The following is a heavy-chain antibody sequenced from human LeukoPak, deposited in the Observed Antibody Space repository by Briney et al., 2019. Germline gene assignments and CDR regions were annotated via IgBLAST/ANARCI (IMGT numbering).Heavy chain of an antibody. V-gene: IGHV4-59*08. CDR1: GGSISSYY. D-gene: IGHD3-10*01. Sequence: SETLSLTCTVSGGSISSYYWSWIRQPPGKGLEGIGYIYYIVSTNYNPSLKSRVTISVATSKNQFSLKLSSVTAADTAVYYCAKTMVRGVEYYYGMDVWGQGTTVTVSS. J-gene: IGHJ6*02. CDR2: IYYIVST. CDR3: AKTMVRGVEYYYGMDV.